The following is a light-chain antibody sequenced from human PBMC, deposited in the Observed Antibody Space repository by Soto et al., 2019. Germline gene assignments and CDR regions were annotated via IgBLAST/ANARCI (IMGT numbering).Light chain of an antibody. CDR3: SSYTSSSILGVV. CDR1: SSDIGGYNF. J-gene: IGLJ2*01. V-gene: IGLV2-14*03. CDR2: DVT. Sequence: QSALTQSASVSGSPGQSITISCTGTSSDIGGYNFVSWYQQHPGKAPKLMIYDVTNRPSGVSNRFSGSKSGNTASLTISGLQAEDEADYYCSSYTSSSILGVVFGGGTKVTVL.